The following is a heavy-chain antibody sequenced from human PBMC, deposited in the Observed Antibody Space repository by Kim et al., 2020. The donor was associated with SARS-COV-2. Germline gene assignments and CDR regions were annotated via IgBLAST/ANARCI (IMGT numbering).Heavy chain of an antibody. CDR2: IHTGGSA. Sequence: SETLSLTCTVSRASVDDYFWNWIRLSPERGLEWLAFIHTGGSADYNLSLRSRMTTSIATTKNQLSLKLNSVTAADSAIYYCAVAYSSVW. CDR1: RASVDDYF. D-gene: IGHD4-4*01. CDR3: AVAYSSV. J-gene: IGHJ3*01. V-gene: IGHV4-4*09.